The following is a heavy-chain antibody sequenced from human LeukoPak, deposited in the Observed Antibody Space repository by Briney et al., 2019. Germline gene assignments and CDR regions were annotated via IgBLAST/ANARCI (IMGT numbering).Heavy chain of an antibody. CDR3: ARLGYCSSTSCYEALGWFDP. CDR2: ISAYNGNT. CDR1: GYTFTSYG. J-gene: IGHJ5*02. V-gene: IGHV1-18*01. Sequence: ASVKVSCKASGYTFTSYGISWVRQAPGQGLEWMGWISAYNGNTNYAQKLQGRVTMTTDTSTSTAYMELRSLRSDDTAVYYCARLGYCSSTSCYEALGWFDPWGQGTLVTVSS. D-gene: IGHD2-2*01.